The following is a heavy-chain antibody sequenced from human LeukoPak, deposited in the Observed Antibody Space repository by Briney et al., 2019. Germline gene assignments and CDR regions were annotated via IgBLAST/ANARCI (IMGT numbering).Heavy chain of an antibody. D-gene: IGHD1-1*01. V-gene: IGHV1-2*02. J-gene: IGHJ3*01. CDR2: INPNNGFT. CDR1: GHAFTGSY. CDR3: ARDRGARLERFYAFDF. Sequence: ASVKVSCKAAGHAFTGSYIHWVRQAPGQGLEWMGWINPNNGFTAYAQNFQGRVTMTRDTSISTAYMDLSRLTSDDTAVYFCARDRGARLERFYAFDFWGQGTTVTVSS.